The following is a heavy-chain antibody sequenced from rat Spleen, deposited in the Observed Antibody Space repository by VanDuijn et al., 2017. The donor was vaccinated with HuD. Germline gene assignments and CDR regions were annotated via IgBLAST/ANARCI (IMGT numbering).Heavy chain of an antibody. CDR3: ARGSAFFDY. CDR2: IWNNGDT. D-gene: IGHD4-1*01. Sequence: QVQLKESGPGLVQPSQTLSLTCTVSGFSLTSHHVSWLRQPPGKGLEWMGVIWNNGDTDYNSAIKSRLSISRDTSKSQVFLKMNSLETEDTAMYFCARGSAFFDYWGQGVMVTVSS. V-gene: IGHV2-47*01. CDR1: GFSLTSHH. J-gene: IGHJ2*01.